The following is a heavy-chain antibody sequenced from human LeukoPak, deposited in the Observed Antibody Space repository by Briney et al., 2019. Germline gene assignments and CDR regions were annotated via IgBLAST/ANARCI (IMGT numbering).Heavy chain of an antibody. J-gene: IGHJ1*01. V-gene: IGHV1-2*03. D-gene: IGHD6-6*01. CDR2: INPNSGGT. CDR1: GYTLTGTN. Sequence: LGPPLKSSCKAFGYTLTGTNMPWVHKALGQGLKGMGWINPNSGGTNYAQKFQGRVTMTRDTSISTAYMELSRLRSDDTAVYYCARAGQLVLRYFQHWGQGTLVTVSS. CDR3: ARAGQLVLRYFQH.